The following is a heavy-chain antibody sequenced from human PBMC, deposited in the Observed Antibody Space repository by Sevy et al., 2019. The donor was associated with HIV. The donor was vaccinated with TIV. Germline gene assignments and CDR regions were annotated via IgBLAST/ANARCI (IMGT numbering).Heavy chain of an antibody. V-gene: IGHV3-53*01. Sequence: GGSLRLSCAASGFTFSSYPMSWVRQAPGKGLEWVSAIYSGDSTYYTDSVKGRFTISRDNSKNTLYLQMNSLRAEDTAVYYCARLSVYYYDSSGYYTTGHAFDIWGQGTMVTVSS. CDR3: ARLSVYYYDSSGYYTTGHAFDI. CDR2: IYSGDST. D-gene: IGHD3-22*01. CDR1: GFTFSSYP. J-gene: IGHJ3*02.